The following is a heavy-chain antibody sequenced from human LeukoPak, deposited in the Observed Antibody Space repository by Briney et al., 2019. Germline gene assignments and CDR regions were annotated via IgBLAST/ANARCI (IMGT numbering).Heavy chain of an antibody. CDR1: GRSISSYY. D-gene: IGHD6-19*01. Sequence: SETLSLTCTVSGRSISSYYWSWLRQPPGKGLEWIGYIYYSGSTNYNPSLKSRVTISVDTSKIQFSLKLSSVTAADTAVYYCANSLSGWTYFDYWGQGTLVTVSS. J-gene: IGHJ4*02. CDR3: ANSLSGWTYFDY. CDR2: IYYSGST. V-gene: IGHV4-59*01.